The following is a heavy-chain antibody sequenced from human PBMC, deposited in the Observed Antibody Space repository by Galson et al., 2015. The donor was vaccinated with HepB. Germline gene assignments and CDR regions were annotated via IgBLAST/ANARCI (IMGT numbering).Heavy chain of an antibody. Sequence: QSGAEVKKPGESLRISCKASGYSFTSYWISWVRQMPGKGLEWMGRIDPSDSYTNYSPSFQGHVTISADKSINTAYLQWRSLKASDTAIYYCASPDRSSGYHDQAFDNWGQGTVVTVSS. CDR3: ASPDRSSGYHDQAFDN. V-gene: IGHV5-10-1*01. CDR2: IDPSDSYT. J-gene: IGHJ4*02. CDR1: GYSFTSYW. D-gene: IGHD3-22*01.